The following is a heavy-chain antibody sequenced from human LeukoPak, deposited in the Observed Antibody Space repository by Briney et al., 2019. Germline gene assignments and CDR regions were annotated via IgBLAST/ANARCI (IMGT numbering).Heavy chain of an antibody. D-gene: IGHD3-10*01. CDR2: ISGSGAST. V-gene: IGHV3-23*01. Sequence: SGGSLRLSCAASGFTFSSYGMSWVRQAPGKGLEWVSTISGSGASTYYADSVKGRFTISRDNSKNALYLQMNSLRAEDTAVYYCAKDGAYYGPGSYSYSDYWGQGTLVTVSS. CDR1: GFTFSSYG. CDR3: AKDGAYYGPGSYSYSDY. J-gene: IGHJ4*02.